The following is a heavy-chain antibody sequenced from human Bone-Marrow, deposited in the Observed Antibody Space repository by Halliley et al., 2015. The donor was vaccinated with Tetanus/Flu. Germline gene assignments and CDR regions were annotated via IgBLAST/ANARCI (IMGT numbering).Heavy chain of an antibody. V-gene: IGHV3-21*01. Sequence: ISTSSKYKYYADSVTGRFSITRDNPKNSLYLQINSLRAEDSAVYYCARGREFCTNGLCYPYYWGQGTLVTVSS. D-gene: IGHD2-8*01. J-gene: IGHJ4*02. CDR2: ISTSSKYK. CDR3: ARGREFCTNGLCYPYY.